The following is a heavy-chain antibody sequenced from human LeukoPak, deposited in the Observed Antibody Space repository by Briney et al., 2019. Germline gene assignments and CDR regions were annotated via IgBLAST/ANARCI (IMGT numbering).Heavy chain of an antibody. CDR2: ISSSSSYI. CDR3: ARGGITIFGVVIHRGNDWFDP. J-gene: IGHJ5*02. V-gene: IGHV3-21*01. CDR1: GFTFSSYS. Sequence: GGSLRLSCAASGFTFSSYSMNWVHQAPGKGLEWVSSISSSSSYIYYADSVKGRFTISRDNAKNSLYLQMNSLRAEDTAVYYCARGGITIFGVVIHRGNDWFDPWGQGTLVTVSS. D-gene: IGHD3-3*01.